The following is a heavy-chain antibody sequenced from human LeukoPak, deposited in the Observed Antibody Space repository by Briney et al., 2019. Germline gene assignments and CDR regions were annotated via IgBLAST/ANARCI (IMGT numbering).Heavy chain of an antibody. V-gene: IGHV5-10-1*01. CDR2: IDPSDSYT. D-gene: IGHD3-10*01. J-gene: IGHJ6*04. CDR3: ARHSGYYYGSRTYYYGMDV. Sequence: GESLRISCKGSGYRFTSYWISWVRQMPGKGLEWMGRIDPSDSYTNYSPSFQGHVTISADKSISTAYLQWSSLKASDTAMYYCARHSGYYYGSRTYYYGMDVWGKGTTVTVSS. CDR1: GYRFTSYW.